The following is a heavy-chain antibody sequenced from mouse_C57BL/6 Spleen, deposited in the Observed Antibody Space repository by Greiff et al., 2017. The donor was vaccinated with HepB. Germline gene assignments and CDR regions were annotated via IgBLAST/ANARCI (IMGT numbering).Heavy chain of an antibody. D-gene: IGHD4-1*01. CDR2: ISSGGSYT. Sequence: EVKLVESGGDLVKPGGSLKLSCAASGFTFSSYGMSWVRQTPDKRLEWVATISSGGSYTYYPDSVKGRFTISRDNAKNTLYLQMSSLKSEDTAMYYCARLTGTYSYWYFDVWGTGTTVTVSS. V-gene: IGHV5-6*02. J-gene: IGHJ1*03. CDR1: GFTFSSYG. CDR3: ARLTGTYSYWYFDV.